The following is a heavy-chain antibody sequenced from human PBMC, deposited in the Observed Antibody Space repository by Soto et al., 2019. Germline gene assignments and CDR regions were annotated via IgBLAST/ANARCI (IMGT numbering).Heavy chain of an antibody. CDR1: GGTFSSYA. Sequence: SVKVSCKASGGTFSSYAISWVRQAPGQGLEWMGGIIPIFGTANYAQKFQGRVTITADESTSTAYMELSSLRSEDTAVYYCARDQDCISTSCQVGYYYGMDVWGQGTTVTVSS. J-gene: IGHJ6*02. CDR2: IIPIFGTA. D-gene: IGHD2-2*01. V-gene: IGHV1-69*13. CDR3: ARDQDCISTSCQVGYYYGMDV.